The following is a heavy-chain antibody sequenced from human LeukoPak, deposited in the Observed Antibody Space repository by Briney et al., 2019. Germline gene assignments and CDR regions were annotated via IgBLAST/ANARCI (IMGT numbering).Heavy chain of an antibody. V-gene: IGHV4-39*07. CDR2: IYYSGST. CDR3: ARVWDTAMGYYYYMDV. Sequence: SETLSLTCTVSGGSISSSSYYWGWIRQPPGKGLEWIGSIYYSGSTYYNPSLKSRVTISVDTSKNQFSLKLSSVTAADTAVYYCARVWDTAMGYYYYMDVWGKGTTVTVS. CDR1: GGSISSSSYY. D-gene: IGHD5-18*01. J-gene: IGHJ6*03.